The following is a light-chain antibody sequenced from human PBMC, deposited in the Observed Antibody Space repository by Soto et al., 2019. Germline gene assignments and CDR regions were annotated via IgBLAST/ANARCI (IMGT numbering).Light chain of an antibody. CDR3: QQDNGYWT. CDR1: QSISGS. CDR2: EAS. J-gene: IGKJ1*01. V-gene: IGKV1-5*03. Sequence: DIQMTQSPSTLSASVGDRVTITCRASQSISGSLAWYQQKPGKAPKLLIYEASSGVPSRFSGSGSGTEYTLTISSLQPDDSASYYCQQDNGYWTFGQGTRVEIK.